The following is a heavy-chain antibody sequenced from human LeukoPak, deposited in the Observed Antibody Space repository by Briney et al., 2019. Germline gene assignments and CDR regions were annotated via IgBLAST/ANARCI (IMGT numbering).Heavy chain of an antibody. J-gene: IGHJ3*02. CDR2: ISYDGRNK. CDR3: AKKSVPGAGTGTFDI. V-gene: IGHV3-30*18. CDR1: GFTFSSYA. D-gene: IGHD6-19*01. Sequence: GTSLRLSCAASGFTFSSYAIYWDRQAPGKGLEWVSSISYDGRNKYYIDSVRGRFTISRDNSKNTLYLQMNSLRTEDTAVYFCAKKSVPGAGTGTFDIWGQGTMVTVSS.